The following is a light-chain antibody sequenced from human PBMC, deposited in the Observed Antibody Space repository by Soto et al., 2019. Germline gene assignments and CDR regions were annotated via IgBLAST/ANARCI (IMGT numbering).Light chain of an antibody. CDR1: QGIGSA. CDR3: QQFHNYPPLT. V-gene: IGKV1D-13*01. CDR2: DAS. J-gene: IGKJ4*01. Sequence: AIQLTQSPSSLSASVGDRVTITCRASQGIGSALAWYQQKPGKAPNLLIYDASSLESGVPSRFSGSGSGTDFTLTISSLQPEDFATYYCQQFHNYPPLTFGGGTKV.